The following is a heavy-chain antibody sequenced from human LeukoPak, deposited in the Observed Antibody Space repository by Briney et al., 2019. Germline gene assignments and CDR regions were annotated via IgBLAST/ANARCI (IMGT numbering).Heavy chain of an antibody. V-gene: IGHV4-59*01. CDR1: GGSIGSYY. Sequence: KTSETLSLTCTVSGGSIGSYYWNWIRQPPGKGLEWIGYVSYSGSTNYNPSLKSRVTMSVDKSKNQFSLKLTSVTAADTAVYFCARATSGYCFDFWDQGTLVTVSS. CDR2: VSYSGST. J-gene: IGHJ4*02. CDR3: ARATSGYCFDF. D-gene: IGHD3-22*01.